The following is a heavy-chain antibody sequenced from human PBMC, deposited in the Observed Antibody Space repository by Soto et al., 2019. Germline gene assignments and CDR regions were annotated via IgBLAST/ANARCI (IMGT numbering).Heavy chain of an antibody. CDR2: ISSSGSTI. Sequence: GGSLRLSCAASGFTFSDYYMSWIRQAPGKGLEWVSYISSSGSTIYYADSVKGRFTISRDNAKNSLYLQMNSLRAEDTAVYYCARDRETPNTDFWSGYYTFDPWGQGTRVTVSS. D-gene: IGHD3-3*01. J-gene: IGHJ5*02. CDR1: GFTFSDYY. CDR3: ARDRETPNTDFWSGYYTFDP. V-gene: IGHV3-11*01.